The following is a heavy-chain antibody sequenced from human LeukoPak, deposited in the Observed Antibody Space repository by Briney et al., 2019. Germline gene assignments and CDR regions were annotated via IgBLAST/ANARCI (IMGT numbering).Heavy chain of an antibody. D-gene: IGHD3-16*01. V-gene: IGHV4-4*07. CDR3: ARVRDYVWANWFDP. Sequence: PSETLSLTCTVPGDSISAYLWTWIRKAAGKGLEWIGRIYPSGTSNYNPSLKSRVTLSVDTPKCHFALNLSSVTAADTAVYYCARVRDYVWANWFDPWGQGTLVTVSS. CDR1: GDSISAYL. CDR2: IYPSGTS. J-gene: IGHJ5*02.